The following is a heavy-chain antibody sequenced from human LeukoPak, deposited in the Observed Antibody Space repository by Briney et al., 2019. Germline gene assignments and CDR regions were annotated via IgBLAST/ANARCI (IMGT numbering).Heavy chain of an antibody. CDR2: ISSSSSYI. Sequence: GGSLRLSCAASGFTFSGYSMNWVRQAPGKGLEWVSSISSSSSYIYYADSVKGRFTISRDNAKNSLYLQMNSLRAEDTAVYYCARDGYSSSWPYFDYWGQGTLVTVSS. J-gene: IGHJ4*02. D-gene: IGHD6-13*01. V-gene: IGHV3-21*01. CDR3: ARDGYSSSWPYFDY. CDR1: GFTFSGYS.